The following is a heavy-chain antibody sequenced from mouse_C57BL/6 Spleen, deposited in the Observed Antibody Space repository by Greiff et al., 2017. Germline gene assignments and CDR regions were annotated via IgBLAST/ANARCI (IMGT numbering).Heavy chain of an antibody. CDR1: GYTFTDYN. CDR2: INPNNGGT. J-gene: IGHJ3*01. D-gene: IGHD3-2*02. Sequence: EVQLQQSGPELVKPGASVKIPCKASGYTFTDYNMDWVKQSHGKSLEWIGDINPNNGGTIYNQKFKGKATLTVDKSSSTAYMELRSLTSEDTAVYYCARRGAQATFFAYWGQGTLVTVSA. V-gene: IGHV1-18*01. CDR3: ARRGAQATFFAY.